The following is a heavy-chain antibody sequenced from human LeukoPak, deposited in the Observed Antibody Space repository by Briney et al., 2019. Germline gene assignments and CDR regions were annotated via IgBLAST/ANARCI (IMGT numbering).Heavy chain of an antibody. J-gene: IGHJ4*02. CDR2: ISGSGGST. V-gene: IGHV3-23*01. CDR3: AKEGVITFGGVDYFDY. Sequence: GGSLRLSCAASGFTFSSYAMSWVRQAPGKGLEWVSAISGSGGSTYYADSVKGRFTISRDNSKNTLYLQMNSLRAEDTAVYYCAKEGVITFGGVDYFDYWGQGTLVTVSS. D-gene: IGHD3-16*01. CDR1: GFTFSSYA.